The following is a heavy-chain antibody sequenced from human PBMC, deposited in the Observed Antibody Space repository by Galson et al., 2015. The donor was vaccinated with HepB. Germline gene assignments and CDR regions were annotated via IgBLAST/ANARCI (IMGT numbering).Heavy chain of an antibody. D-gene: IGHD2-2*01. CDR2: IYTSGST. V-gene: IGHV4-4*07. Sequence: ETLSLTCTVSGGSISSYYWSWIRQPAGKGLEWIGRIYTSGSTNYNPSLKSRVTMSVDTSKNQFSLKLSSVTAADTAVYYCARDGGDIVVVPADTDAFDIWGQGTMVTVSS. CDR3: ARDGGDIVVVPADTDAFDI. J-gene: IGHJ3*02. CDR1: GGSISSYY.